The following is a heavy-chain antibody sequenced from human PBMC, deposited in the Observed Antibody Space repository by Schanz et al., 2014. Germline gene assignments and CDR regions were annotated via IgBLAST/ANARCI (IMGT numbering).Heavy chain of an antibody. CDR1: GFTFSSYA. V-gene: IGHV3-21*01. CDR3: ASGVHVSSLQKGLQF. D-gene: IGHD3-10*01. CDR2: ISSSGSYI. J-gene: IGHJ1*01. Sequence: VQLLQFGGGVVQPGRSLRLSCAASGFTFSSYAMHWVRQAPGKGLEWVSSISSSGSYIHYADSVKGRFTISRDNAKNTLYLQMNSLRAEDTAVYYCASGVHVSSLQKGLQFWGRGTLVIVSS.